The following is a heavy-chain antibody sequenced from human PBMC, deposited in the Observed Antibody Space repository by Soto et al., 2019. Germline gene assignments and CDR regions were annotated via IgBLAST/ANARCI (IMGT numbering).Heavy chain of an antibody. CDR2: INHSGST. CDR3: ARIKYGDYDFDY. Sequence: ETLSLTCAVYGGSFSGYYWSWIRQPPGKGLEWIGEINHSGSTNYNPSLKSRVTISVDTSKNQFSLKLSSVTAADTAVYYCARIKYGDYDFDYWGQGTLVTVPQ. V-gene: IGHV4-34*01. CDR1: GGSFSGYY. J-gene: IGHJ4*02. D-gene: IGHD4-17*01.